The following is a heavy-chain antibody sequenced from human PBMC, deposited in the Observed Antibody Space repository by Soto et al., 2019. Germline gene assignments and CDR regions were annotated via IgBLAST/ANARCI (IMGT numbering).Heavy chain of an antibody. CDR1: GGSVSSGSYY. V-gene: IGHV4-61*01. CDR3: ARCVADDLSGYSDYFDY. CDR2: MYYTGST. Sequence: SETLSLTCTVPGGSVSSGSYYWSGIREPPGKGLEWIGYMYYTGSTNYNYSLKSRVTISVDTSKNQVSLQLSPVTAAYTAVYYCARCVADDLSGYSDYFDYWCQGTLVTVSS. D-gene: IGHD3-22*01. J-gene: IGHJ4*02.